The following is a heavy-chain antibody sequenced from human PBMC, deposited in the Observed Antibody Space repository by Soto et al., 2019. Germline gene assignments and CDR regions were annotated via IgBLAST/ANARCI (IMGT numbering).Heavy chain of an antibody. V-gene: IGHV3-30*04. CDR1: GFTFSNYT. CDR3: AGRSGSSDY. D-gene: IGHD3-10*01. CDR2: ISYDEIDK. J-gene: IGHJ4*02. Sequence: GGSLRLSCAASGFTFSNYTMHWVRQAQGKGLEWVALISYDEIDKYYADAVRGRFTISRDNSKNTLYLQMDSLRAEDTAVYYCAGRSGSSDYWGQGALVTVSP.